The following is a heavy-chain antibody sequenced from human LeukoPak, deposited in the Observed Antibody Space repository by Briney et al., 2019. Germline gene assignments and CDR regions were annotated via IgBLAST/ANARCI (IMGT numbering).Heavy chain of an antibody. CDR3: AKNILTYPYGFFDY. CDR2: MSGSGGST. Sequence: PGGSLRLSCAASEFTFSTYAMSWVRQAPGKGLEWVSGMSGSGGSTYSADSVKGRFTISRDNSKNTLYLQMNSLRAEDTAVYYCAKNILTYPYGFFDYWGQGTLVTVSS. J-gene: IGHJ4*02. V-gene: IGHV3-23*01. D-gene: IGHD3/OR15-3a*01. CDR1: EFTFSTYA.